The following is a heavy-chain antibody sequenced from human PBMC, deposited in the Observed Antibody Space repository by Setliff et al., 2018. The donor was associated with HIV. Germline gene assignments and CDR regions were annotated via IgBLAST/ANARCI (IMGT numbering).Heavy chain of an antibody. D-gene: IGHD1-26*01. J-gene: IGHJ5*02. V-gene: IGHV4-39*01. CDR2: IYYSGSL. Sequence: PSETLSLTCTVSGGSISNSNYYWGWIRQPPGKGLEWIASIYYSGSLYYNPSLTSRVAISVDTSNNRISLNLRSVTAADTAVYYCARHQGRVGATSDLWGQGAPVTVSS. CDR1: GGSISNSNYY. CDR3: ARHQGRVGATSDL.